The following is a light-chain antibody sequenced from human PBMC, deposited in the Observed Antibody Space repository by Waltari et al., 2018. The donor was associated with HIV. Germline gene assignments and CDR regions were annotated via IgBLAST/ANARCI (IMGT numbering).Light chain of an antibody. Sequence: AIQLTQSPSSLSASVGDRVTLTCRASQGIAHDLAWYQQKPGQPPKVLIFDASNLEGGVSSRFSGSGSGTEFTLTINSLQPEDFAIYFCQQFNSYPNTFGGGTKVEIK. CDR3: QQFNSYPNT. CDR1: QGIAHD. V-gene: IGKV1-13*02. CDR2: DAS. J-gene: IGKJ4*01.